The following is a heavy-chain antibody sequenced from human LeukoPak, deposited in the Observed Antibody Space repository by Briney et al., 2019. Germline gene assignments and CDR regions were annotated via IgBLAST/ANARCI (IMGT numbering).Heavy chain of an antibody. CDR2: IYYSRST. V-gene: IGHV4-34*01. CDR1: GGSFSGYY. Sequence: SETLSLTCAVYGGSFSGYYWGWIRQPPGKGLEWIGSIYYSRSTYYNPSLKSRVTISVDTSKNQFSLKLSSLTAADTAVYYCARGVTMIVVVIHDWYFDLWGRGTLVTVSS. CDR3: ARGVTMIVVVIHDWYFDL. D-gene: IGHD3-22*01. J-gene: IGHJ2*01.